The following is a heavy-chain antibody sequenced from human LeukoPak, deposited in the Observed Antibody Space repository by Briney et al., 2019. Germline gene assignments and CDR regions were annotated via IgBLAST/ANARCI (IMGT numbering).Heavy chain of an antibody. CDR3: ARTPSVPGYYGSGSYYNPNDY. D-gene: IGHD3-10*01. CDR2: IYPGDSDT. J-gene: IGHJ4*02. CDR1: GYRFTSYW. Sequence: GESLKISCKGSGYRFTSYWIGWVPQMPGKGLEWMGIIYPGDSDTRYSPSFQGQVTISADKSISTAYLQWSSLKASDTAMYYCARTPSVPGYYGSGSYYNPNDYWGQGTLVTVSS. V-gene: IGHV5-51*01.